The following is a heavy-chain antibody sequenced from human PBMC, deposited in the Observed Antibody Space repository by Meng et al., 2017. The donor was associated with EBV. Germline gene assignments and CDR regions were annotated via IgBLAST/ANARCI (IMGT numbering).Heavy chain of an antibody. CDR3: AEGRGTFDY. CDR2: VNHAGRT. Sequence: QVPLQQWGAGLLKPSATLSLTCGLSGESFSGYYCSWVRQSPGKGLEWIGEVNHAGRTNFNPSLKSRVSISLDTSKNQFSLKLNSVTVADTAVYYCAEGRGTFDYWGRGTLVTVSS. CDR1: GESFSGYY. J-gene: IGHJ4*02. V-gene: IGHV4-34*01.